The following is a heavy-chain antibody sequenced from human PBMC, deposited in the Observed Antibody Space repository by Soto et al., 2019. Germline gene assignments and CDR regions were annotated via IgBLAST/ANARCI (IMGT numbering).Heavy chain of an antibody. D-gene: IGHD6-6*01. J-gene: IGHJ4*02. CDR2: INHSGST. V-gene: IGHV4-34*01. CDR1: GGSFSGYY. Sequence: QVQLQQWGAGLLKPSETLSLTCAVYGGSFSGYYWSWIRQPPGKGLEWIGEINHSGSTNYNPSLQRRVTISLDTSKHQFSLKLSSVTAADTAVYYCARALARPYSSSSPLAFAYWGQGTLVTVSS. CDR3: ARALARPYSSSSPLAFAY.